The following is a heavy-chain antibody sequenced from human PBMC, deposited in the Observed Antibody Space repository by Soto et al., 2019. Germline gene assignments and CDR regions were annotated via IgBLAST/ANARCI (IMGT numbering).Heavy chain of an antibody. CDR1: GGSISRGGYS. CDR3: ARGGVDYYDSSGYYFSPYYFDY. V-gene: IGHV4-30-2*01. CDR2: IYHSGST. D-gene: IGHD3-22*01. Sequence: TLSLTCAVSGGSISRGGYSWSWIRQPPGKGLEGIGYIYHSGSTYYNPSLKSRVTISVDRSKNQFSLKLSSVTAADTAVYYCARGGVDYYDSSGYYFSPYYFDYWGQGTLVTVSS. J-gene: IGHJ4*02.